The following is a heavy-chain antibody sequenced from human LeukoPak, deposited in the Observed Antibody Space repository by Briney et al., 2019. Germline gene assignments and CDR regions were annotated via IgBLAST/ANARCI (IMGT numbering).Heavy chain of an antibody. CDR2: INPNSGGT. Sequence: ASVKVSCKASGYTFTGYYMHWVRQAPGQGLEWMGWINPNSGGTNYAQKFQGRVTMTRDTSISTAYMELSTLRSEDTAVYYCARRGYSSGIYWYFDLWGRGTLVTVSS. CDR1: GYTFTGYY. V-gene: IGHV1-2*02. D-gene: IGHD6-19*01. CDR3: ARRGYSSGIYWYFDL. J-gene: IGHJ2*01.